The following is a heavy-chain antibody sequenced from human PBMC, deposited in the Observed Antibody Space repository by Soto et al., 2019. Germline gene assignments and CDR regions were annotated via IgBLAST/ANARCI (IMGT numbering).Heavy chain of an antibody. CDR1: GFTFNRHA. J-gene: IGHJ3*02. CDR2: ISRNGEST. CDR3: VEVLGKIPPGGALDI. Sequence: GGSLRLSCSASGFTFNRHAMHWVRQPPGKGLEYVSAISRNGESTYYADSVKGRFTFSRDSSKNTLSLQMSSMRLEDTAAYYCVEVLGKIPPGGALDIWGQGTMVTVSS. V-gene: IGHV3-64D*06. D-gene: IGHD1-26*01.